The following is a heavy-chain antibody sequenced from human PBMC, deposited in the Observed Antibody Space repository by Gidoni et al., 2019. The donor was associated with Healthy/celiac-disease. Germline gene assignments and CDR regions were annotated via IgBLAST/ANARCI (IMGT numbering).Heavy chain of an antibody. Sequence: QVQLQQLGAGLLKPSETLSLTGAVYGGSFSGYYWSWIRQSPGKGLEWIGEINHSGSTNYNPSLKSRVTISVDTSKNQFSLKLTSMTAADAALYYCARGQLVKQRWFDPWGQGTLVTVSS. CDR3: ARGQLVKQRWFDP. D-gene: IGHD6-6*01. J-gene: IGHJ5*02. V-gene: IGHV4-34*01. CDR1: GGSFSGYY. CDR2: INHSGST.